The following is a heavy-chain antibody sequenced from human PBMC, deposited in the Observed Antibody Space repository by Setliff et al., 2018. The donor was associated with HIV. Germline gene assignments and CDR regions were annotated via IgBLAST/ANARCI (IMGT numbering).Heavy chain of an antibody. D-gene: IGHD3-10*01. CDR2: IHTSGST. V-gene: IGHV4-61*09. Sequence: PSETLSLTCTVSGGSISSGSYYWSWIRQPAGKGLEWIGHIHTSGSTKYNPSLKSRVTISADTSKNRFSLNLSSVTAAETAVYYCARVGYHGSGRYSFDYWGQGTLVTVSS. CDR1: GGSISSGSYY. J-gene: IGHJ4*02. CDR3: ARVGYHGSGRYSFDY.